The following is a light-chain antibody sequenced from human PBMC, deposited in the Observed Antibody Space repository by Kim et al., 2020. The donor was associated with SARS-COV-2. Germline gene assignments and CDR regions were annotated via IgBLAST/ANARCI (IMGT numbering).Light chain of an antibody. CDR2: KAS. V-gene: IGKV1-5*03. J-gene: IGKJ1*01. CDR3: QQYDSYPWT. Sequence: SEGDRVTITCRASQTISEWLAWFQQKPGKAPKLLIYKASTLDSGVPSMFSGSGFGTDFTLTITSLQPDDFAIYCCQQYDSYPWTFGQGTKVEIK. CDR1: QTISEW.